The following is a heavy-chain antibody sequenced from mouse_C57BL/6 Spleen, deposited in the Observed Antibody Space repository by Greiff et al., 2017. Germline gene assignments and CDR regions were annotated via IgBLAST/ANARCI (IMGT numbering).Heavy chain of an antibody. CDR3: TRSLLSRIEYYAMDD. D-gene: IGHD2-1*01. CDR1: GYTFTSYW. V-gene: IGHV1-7*01. Sequence: QVQLQPSGAELAQPGASVKLSCKASGYTFTSYWMHWVKQRPGQGLEWIGYITPGSGYTKSNQKFKDKATLTADKSSSTAYMQLISLTYEDSAVYYCTRSLLSRIEYYAMDDWGQGTSGTVSS. CDR2: ITPGSGYT. J-gene: IGHJ4*01.